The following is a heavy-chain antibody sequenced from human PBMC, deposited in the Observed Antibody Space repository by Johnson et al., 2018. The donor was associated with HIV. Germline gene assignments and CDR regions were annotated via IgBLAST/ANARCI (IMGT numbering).Heavy chain of an antibody. Sequence: VQVVESGGGVVQPGGSLRLSCAASGFTFSRYGMHWVRQAPGKGLEWVAFIRYDGSNKYYVDSVKGRFTISRDNSKNTLYLQMNSLRGEDTAVYYCAKASHWAFDIWGQGTMVTVSS. CDR2: IRYDGSNK. V-gene: IGHV3-30*02. D-gene: IGHD1-1*01. CDR1: GFTFSRYG. J-gene: IGHJ3*02. CDR3: AKASHWAFDI.